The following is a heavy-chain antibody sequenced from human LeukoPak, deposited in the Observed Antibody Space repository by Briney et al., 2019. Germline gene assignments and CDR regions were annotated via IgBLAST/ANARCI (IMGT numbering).Heavy chain of an antibody. D-gene: IGHD3-10*01. CDR1: GGSISSGSYY. V-gene: IGHV4-61*02. J-gene: IGHJ4*02. Sequence: PSQTLSLTCTVSGGSISSGSYYWSWIRQPAGKGLEWIGRVYSSGSTNYNPSLKSRVTISVDTSKNQLSLKLSSVTAADTAVYYCARQETPVYYYGSGSYGYFDYWGQGTLVTVSS. CDR3: ARQETPVYYYGSGSYGYFDY. CDR2: VYSSGST.